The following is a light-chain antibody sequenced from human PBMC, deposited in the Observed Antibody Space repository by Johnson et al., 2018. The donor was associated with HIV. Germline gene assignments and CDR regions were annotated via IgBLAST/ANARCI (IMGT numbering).Light chain of an antibody. CDR2: ENT. CDR3: GTWDSSLNAYV. J-gene: IGLJ1*01. V-gene: IGLV1-51*02. Sequence: QSVLTQSPSVSAAPGQKVTISCSGSSSNIGNNYVSWYRQLPGTAPKLLIYENTQRPSGIPDRFSGSKSGASATLGITGLQTGDEADYYCGTWDSSLNAYVFGAATKVAVL. CDR1: SSNIGNNY.